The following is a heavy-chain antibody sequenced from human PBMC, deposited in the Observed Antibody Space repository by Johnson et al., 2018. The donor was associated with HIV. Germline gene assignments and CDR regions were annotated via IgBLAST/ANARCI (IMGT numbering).Heavy chain of an antibody. CDR1: GFSVSNTY. CDR2: INWNGGST. CDR3: ARGVSSGYYSNAFDV. Sequence: VQLVESGGGFVQPVGSLRLSCGASGFSVSNTYMNWVRQAPGKGLEWVSGINWNGGSTGYADSVKGRFTISRDSAKNSLYLQMNSLRAEDTALYYCARGVSSGYYSNAFDVWGQGTMATVSS. V-gene: IGHV3-20*04. D-gene: IGHD3-22*01. J-gene: IGHJ3*01.